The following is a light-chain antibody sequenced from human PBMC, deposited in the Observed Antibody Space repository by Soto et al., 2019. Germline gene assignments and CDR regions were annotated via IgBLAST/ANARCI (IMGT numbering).Light chain of an antibody. Sequence: QSVLTQPPSASGSPGRSVTISCTGSSRDIGDSNYVSWYQQHPGKAPKLIIFEISKRPSGVPGRFSGSKSGNTASLTVSGLQAEDEVDYYCSSYAGNDNCVFGTGTQLTVL. CDR2: EIS. V-gene: IGLV2-8*01. CDR1: SRDIGDSNY. CDR3: SSYAGNDNCV. J-gene: IGLJ1*01.